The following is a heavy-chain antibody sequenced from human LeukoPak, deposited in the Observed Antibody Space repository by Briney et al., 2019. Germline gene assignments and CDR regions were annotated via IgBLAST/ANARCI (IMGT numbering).Heavy chain of an antibody. CDR3: ANPFSGSYYAFDI. V-gene: IGHV1-69*13. Sequence: SVKVSCKASGGTFSSYAISWVRQAPGQGLEWMGGIIPIFGTANYAQKFQGRVTITADESTSTAYMELSSLRSEDTAVYYCANPFSGSYYAFDIWGQGTMVTVSS. J-gene: IGHJ3*02. D-gene: IGHD1-26*01. CDR1: GGTFSSYA. CDR2: IIPIFGTA.